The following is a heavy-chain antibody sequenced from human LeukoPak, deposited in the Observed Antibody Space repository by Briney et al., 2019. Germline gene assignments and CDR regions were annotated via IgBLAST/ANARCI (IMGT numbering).Heavy chain of an antibody. D-gene: IGHD1-14*01. CDR2: INPNSGGT. CDR1: GYTFTGYY. Sequence: ASVKVSSKAAGYTFTGYYIHWVRQAPGQGLEWMGWINPNSGGTNYAQKFQGRVTMTRDTSISTAYMELSRLRTDDTAVYYCARVRTGRATLDYWGQGTLVTVSS. J-gene: IGHJ4*02. CDR3: ARVRTGRATLDY. V-gene: IGHV1-2*02.